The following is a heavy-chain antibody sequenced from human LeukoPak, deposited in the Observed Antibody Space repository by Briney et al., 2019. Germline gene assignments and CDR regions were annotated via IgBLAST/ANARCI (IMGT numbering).Heavy chain of an antibody. CDR2: IYYTGST. J-gene: IGHJ4*02. CDR3: AKERYGSGSYYADF. CDR1: SDSMSGSY. Sequence: SETLSLTCTVPSDSMSGSYWSWIRQPPGKGLEWIGYIYYTGSTNYSPSLKSRVTISIDTSKKQFSLKLTSVTAADTAVYYCAKERYGSGSYYADFWGQGTLVTVSS. V-gene: IGHV4-59*01. D-gene: IGHD3-10*01.